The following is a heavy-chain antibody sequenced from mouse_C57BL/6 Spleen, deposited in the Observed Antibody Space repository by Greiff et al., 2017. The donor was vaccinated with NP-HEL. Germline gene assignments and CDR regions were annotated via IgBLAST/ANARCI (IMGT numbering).Heavy chain of an antibody. J-gene: IGHJ2*01. CDR3: AREGTGTH. V-gene: IGHV1-59*01. CDR1: GYTFTSYW. D-gene: IGHD4-1*01. Sequence: QVQLQQPGAELVRPGTSVKLSCKASGYTFTSYWMHWVKQRPGQGLEWIGVIDPSDSYTNYNQKFKGKATLTVDTSSSTAYMQLSSLTSEDSAVYYCAREGTGTHWGQGTTLTVSS. CDR2: IDPSDSYT.